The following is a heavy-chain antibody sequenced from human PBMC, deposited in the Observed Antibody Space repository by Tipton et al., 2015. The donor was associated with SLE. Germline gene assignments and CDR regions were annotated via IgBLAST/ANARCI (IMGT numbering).Heavy chain of an antibody. D-gene: IGHD3-3*01. J-gene: IGHJ4*02. CDR1: NGSITSLYDY. Sequence: TLSLTCTVSNGSITSLYDYWGWVRQPPGKGLEWLGSVFYDGRYYYNASLRSRVTISVDTVKTQVSLKLTSVTAADTAMYFCARGFFHDYWSAEQGRKSFYFDNWGQGALVTVSS. V-gene: IGHV4-39*07. CDR2: VFYDGRY. CDR3: ARGFFHDYWSAEQGRKSFYFDN.